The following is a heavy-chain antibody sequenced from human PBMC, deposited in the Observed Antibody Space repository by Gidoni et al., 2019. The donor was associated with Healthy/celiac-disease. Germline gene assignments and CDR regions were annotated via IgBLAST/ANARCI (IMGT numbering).Heavy chain of an antibody. CDR2: SYAT. V-gene: IGHV3-73*01. J-gene: IGHJ4*02. Sequence: SYATAYAASVKGRFTISRDDSKNTAYLQMNSLKTEDTAVYYCTRRGPYDFWSGYYTFFDYWGQGTLVTVSS. D-gene: IGHD3-3*01. CDR3: TRRGPYDFWSGYYTFFDY.